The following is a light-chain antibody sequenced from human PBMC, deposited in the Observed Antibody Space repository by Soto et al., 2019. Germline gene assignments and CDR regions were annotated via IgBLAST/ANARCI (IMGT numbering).Light chain of an antibody. CDR2: EGS. J-gene: IGLJ3*02. CDR3: CSYAGSSTWV. CDR1: SSDVGSYNL. Sequence: QSALTQPASVSGSPGQSITISCTGTSSDVGSYNLVSWYQQHPGKAPKLMIYEGSKRPSGVSNRFSGSKSGNTASLTISGLQAEDEAHYYCCSYAGSSTWVFGRGTQLIV. V-gene: IGLV2-23*01.